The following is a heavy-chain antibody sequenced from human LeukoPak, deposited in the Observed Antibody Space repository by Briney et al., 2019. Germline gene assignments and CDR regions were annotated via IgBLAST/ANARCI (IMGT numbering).Heavy chain of an antibody. CDR1: GGTFSSYA. V-gene: IGHV1-69*13. Sequence: ASVKVSCKASGGTFSSYAISWVRQAPGQGLEWMGGIIPIFGTANYAQKFQGRVTITADESTSTAYMELSSLRSEDTAVYYCARMPGRSSGWYDAFDIWGQGTMVTVSS. J-gene: IGHJ3*02. CDR3: ARMPGRSSGWYDAFDI. D-gene: IGHD6-19*01. CDR2: IIPIFGTA.